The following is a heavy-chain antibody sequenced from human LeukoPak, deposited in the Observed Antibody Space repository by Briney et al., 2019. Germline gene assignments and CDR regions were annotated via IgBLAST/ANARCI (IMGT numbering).Heavy chain of an antibody. CDR3: ARDLYGGHLWVTYGMDV. D-gene: IGHD4-23*01. Sequence: PGGSLRLSCAASGFTFSSYWMSWVLQAPGKGLEWVANIKQDGSEKYYVDSVKGRFAISRDNAKNSLYLQMNSLRAEDTAVYYCARDLYGGHLWVTYGMDVWGQGTTVTVSS. J-gene: IGHJ6*02. V-gene: IGHV3-7*01. CDR1: GFTFSSYW. CDR2: IKQDGSEK.